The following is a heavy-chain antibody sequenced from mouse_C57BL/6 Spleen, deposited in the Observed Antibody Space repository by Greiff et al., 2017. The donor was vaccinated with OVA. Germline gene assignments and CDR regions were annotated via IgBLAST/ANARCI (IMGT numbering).Heavy chain of an antibody. CDR3: ARSGKYYAMDY. V-gene: IGHV1-69*01. J-gene: IGHJ4*01. Sequence: QVQLKQPGAELVMPGASVKLSCKASGYTFTSYWMHWVKQRPGQGLEWIGEIDPSDSYTNYNQKFKGKSTLTVDRSSSTAYMQLSSLTSEDSAVYYCARSGKYYAMDYWGQGTSVTVSS. CDR2: IDPSDSYT. CDR1: GYTFTSYW.